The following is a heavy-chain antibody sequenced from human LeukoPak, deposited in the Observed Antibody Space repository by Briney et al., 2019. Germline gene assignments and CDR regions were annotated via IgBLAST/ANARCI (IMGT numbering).Heavy chain of an antibody. CDR3: ARQTYCTSASCHYYYYYMDV. CDR1: GYTFTTYS. J-gene: IGHJ6*03. Sequence: ASVKVSCKASGYTFTTYSMHWVRQAPGQGLEWMGIINPSGGYTKYAQKFQGRFSMTRDTSTSTVYMELSSLRSEDTAVYYCARQTYCTSASCHYYYYYMDVWGKGTTVTISS. CDR2: INPSGGYT. D-gene: IGHD2-2*01. V-gene: IGHV1-46*01.